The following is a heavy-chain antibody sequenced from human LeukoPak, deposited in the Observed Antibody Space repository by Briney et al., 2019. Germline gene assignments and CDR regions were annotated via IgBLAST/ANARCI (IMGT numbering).Heavy chain of an antibody. CDR2: INAGNGNT. CDR1: GYTFTSYA. CDR3: ARDLFYSVSGTYYNVGRAFNY. V-gene: IGHV1-3*01. J-gene: IGHJ4*02. Sequence: ASVKVSCKASGYTFTSYAMHWVRQAPGQRLEWMGWINAGNGNTKYSQEFQGRVTITRDTSASTAYMELTSLRSDDTAVYYCARDLFYSVSGTYYNVGRAFNYWGQGTLVTVSS. D-gene: IGHD3-10*01.